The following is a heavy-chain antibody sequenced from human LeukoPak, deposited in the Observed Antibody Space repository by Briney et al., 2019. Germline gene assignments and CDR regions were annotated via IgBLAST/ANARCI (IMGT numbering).Heavy chain of an antibody. CDR3: ASTFFYYGSGSYYNPPDY. CDR2: IYHSGST. Sequence: SETLSLTCAVSGYSISSGYYWGWIRQPPGKGLEWIGSIYHSGSTYYNPSLKSRVTISVDTSKNQFSLKLSSVTAADTAVYYCASTFFYYGSGSYYNPPDYWGQGTLVTVSS. J-gene: IGHJ4*02. D-gene: IGHD3-10*01. CDR1: GYSISSGYY. V-gene: IGHV4-38-2*01.